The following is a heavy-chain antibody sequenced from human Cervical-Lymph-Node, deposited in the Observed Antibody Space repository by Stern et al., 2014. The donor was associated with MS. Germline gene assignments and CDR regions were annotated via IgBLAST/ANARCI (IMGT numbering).Heavy chain of an antibody. CDR2: TYYRSKWYN. CDR3: ARDPYDFWRLGWYYGMDV. CDR1: GDSVSSNSAA. V-gene: IGHV6-1*01. J-gene: IGHJ6*02. D-gene: IGHD3-3*01. Sequence: QVQLQQSGPGLVKPSQTLSLTCAISGDSVSSNSAAWNWIRQSPSRGLEWLGRTYYRSKWYNDYAVSVKRRITINPGTSKNQFSLQLNSVTPEDTAVYYCARDPYDFWRLGWYYGMDVWGQGTTVTVSS.